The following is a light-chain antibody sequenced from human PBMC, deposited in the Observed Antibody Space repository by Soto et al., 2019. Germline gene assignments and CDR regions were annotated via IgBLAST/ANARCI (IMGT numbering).Light chain of an antibody. CDR2: LNSDGSH. J-gene: IGLJ3*02. V-gene: IGLV4-69*01. CDR1: SGHSSYA. Sequence: QPVLTQSPSASASLGASVKLTCTLSSGHSSYAIAWHQQQPEKGPRFLMKLNSDGSHTKGDGIPDRFSGSSSGAEWYLTISSLQSEDEADYYCQTWATGPWVFGGGTQLTVL. CDR3: QTWATGPWV.